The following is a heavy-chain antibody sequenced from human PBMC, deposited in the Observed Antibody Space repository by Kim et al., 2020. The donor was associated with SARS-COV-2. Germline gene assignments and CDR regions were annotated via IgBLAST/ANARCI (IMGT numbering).Heavy chain of an antibody. CDR2: IWYDGSNK. J-gene: IGHJ3*02. CDR3: ARGGGGVDRSDAFDI. D-gene: IGHD3-16*01. Sequence: GGSLRLSCAASGFTFSSYGMHWVRQAPGKGLEWVAVIWYDGSNKYYADSVKGRFTISRDNSKNTLYLQMNSLRAEDTAVYYCARGGGGVDRSDAFDIWGQGTMVTVSS. V-gene: IGHV3-33*01. CDR1: GFTFSSYG.